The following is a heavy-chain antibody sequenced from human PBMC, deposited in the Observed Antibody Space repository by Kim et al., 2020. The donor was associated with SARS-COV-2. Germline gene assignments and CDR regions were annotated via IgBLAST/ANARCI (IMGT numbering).Heavy chain of an antibody. J-gene: IGHJ4*02. Sequence: YNPSLKSRVTISVDKSKNQFSLKLSSVTAADTAVYYCASGYGGNWAGGVYWGQGTLVTVSS. V-gene: IGHV4-4*02. CDR3: ASGYGGNWAGGVY. D-gene: IGHD2-15*01.